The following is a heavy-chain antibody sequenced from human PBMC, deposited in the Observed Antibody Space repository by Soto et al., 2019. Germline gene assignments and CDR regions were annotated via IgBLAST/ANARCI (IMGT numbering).Heavy chain of an antibody. CDR2: ISSNGGST. CDR1: GFTFSSYA. J-gene: IGHJ4*02. CDR3: VKTDRSSFRAHVDY. V-gene: IGHV3-64D*06. Sequence: GGSLRLSCSASGFTFSSYAMHWVRQAPGKGLEYVSAISSNGGSTYYADSVKGRFTISRDNSKNTLYLQMSSLRAEDTAVYYCVKTDRSSFRAHVDYWGQGTLVNVSS. D-gene: IGHD6-13*01.